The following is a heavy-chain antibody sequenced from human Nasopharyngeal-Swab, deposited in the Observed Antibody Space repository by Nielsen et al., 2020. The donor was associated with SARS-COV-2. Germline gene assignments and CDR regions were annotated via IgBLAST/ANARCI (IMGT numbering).Heavy chain of an antibody. CDR1: GFTFSRYT. D-gene: IGHD3-22*01. J-gene: IGHJ4*02. Sequence: GESLKISCAASGFTFSRYTMHWVRQAPGKGPEWVAVISYDGSNKYYADSAKGRFTISRDISKNTLYLQMNSLRAEDTAVFYCASTPLDSSGYYYAFHYWGRGTLVTVSS. CDR3: ASTPLDSSGYYYAFHY. V-gene: IGHV3-30-3*01. CDR2: ISYDGSNK.